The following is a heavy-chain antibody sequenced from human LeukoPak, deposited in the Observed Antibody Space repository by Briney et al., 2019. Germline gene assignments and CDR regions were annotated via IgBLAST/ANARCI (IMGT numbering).Heavy chain of an antibody. CDR1: AGPISTYY. CDR3: ARMGGYSGYATH. Sequence: SETLSLTCTVSAGPISTYYWSWIRQPPGKGLEWIGYIHYSGTTNYNPSLKSRGTISLDTSKNQFSLNLSSVTAADTAVYYCARMGGYSGYATHWGQGTLVTVSS. J-gene: IGHJ4*02. V-gene: IGHV4-59*08. D-gene: IGHD5-12*01. CDR2: IHYSGTT.